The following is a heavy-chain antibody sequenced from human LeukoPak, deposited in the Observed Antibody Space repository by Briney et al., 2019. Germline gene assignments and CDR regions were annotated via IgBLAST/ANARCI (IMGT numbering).Heavy chain of an antibody. Sequence: SETLSLTCTVSGGSISSYYWNWIRQPAGKGLEWIGRLYISGSTNYNPSLKTRVTMSVDTSKNQISLKLSSVTAADSAVYYCARGGPYDSGSFYFDSWGQGTLVTVSS. CDR3: ARGGPYDSGSFYFDS. CDR2: LYISGST. D-gene: IGHD1-26*01. V-gene: IGHV4-4*07. J-gene: IGHJ4*02. CDR1: GGSISSYY.